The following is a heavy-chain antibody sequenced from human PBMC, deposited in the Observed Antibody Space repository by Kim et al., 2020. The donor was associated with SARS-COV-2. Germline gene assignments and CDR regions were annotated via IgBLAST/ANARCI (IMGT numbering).Heavy chain of an antibody. V-gene: IGHV4-39*01. CDR1: GGSISSSRYY. Sequence: SETLSLTCTVSGGSISSSRYYWSWIRQRPGKGRDWVGSIYYSGSTYYNPSLKIRVTIAVDTSKNQFTLKLSSVTAADTAVYYCARRNRAAAGYKDDAFDFWGQGTMVTVSS. D-gene: IGHD6-13*01. J-gene: IGHJ3*01. CDR2: IYYSGST. CDR3: ARRNRAAAGYKDDAFDF.